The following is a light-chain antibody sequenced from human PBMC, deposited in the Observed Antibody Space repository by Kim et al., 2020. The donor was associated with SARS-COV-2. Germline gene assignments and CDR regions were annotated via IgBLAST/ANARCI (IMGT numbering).Light chain of an antibody. CDR2: GKN. V-gene: IGLV3-19*01. J-gene: IGLJ2*01. Sequence: SSELTQDPAVSVALGQTVRITCQGDSLRTYYASWYQQKPGQTPILVIHGKNNRPAGIPDRFSGSSSGNTASLTVTGAQAVDEADYYCISRDNSGDHVVSGEGTKLIVL. CDR1: SLRTYY. CDR3: ISRDNSGDHVV.